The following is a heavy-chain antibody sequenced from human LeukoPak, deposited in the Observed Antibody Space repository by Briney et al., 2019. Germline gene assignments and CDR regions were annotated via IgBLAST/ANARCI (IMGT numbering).Heavy chain of an antibody. CDR1: GFTFSNAW. CDR2: IKSKTDGGTT. V-gene: IGHV3-15*01. Sequence: GGSLRLSCAASGFTFSNAWMSWVRQAPGKGLEWVGRIKSKTDGGTTDYAAPVKGRFTISRDDSKNTLYLQMNSLKTEDTAVYYCTTEKKLRYFDWLGPYYFDYWGQGTLVTVSS. J-gene: IGHJ4*02. D-gene: IGHD3-9*01. CDR3: TTEKKLRYFDWLGPYYFDY.